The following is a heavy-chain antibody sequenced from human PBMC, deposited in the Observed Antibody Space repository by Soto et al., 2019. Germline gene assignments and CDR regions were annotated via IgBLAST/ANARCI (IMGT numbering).Heavy chain of an antibody. J-gene: IGHJ4*02. CDR3: AREPGEIVGYSYGHHFDY. Sequence: VASVKVSCKASGYTFTSYYMHWVRQAPGQGLEWMGIINPSGGSTSYAQKFQGRVTMTRDTSTSTVYMELSSLRSEDTAVYYCAREPGEIVGYSYGHHFDYWGQGTLVTVSS. CDR2: INPSGGST. V-gene: IGHV1-46*01. D-gene: IGHD5-18*01. CDR1: GYTFTSYY.